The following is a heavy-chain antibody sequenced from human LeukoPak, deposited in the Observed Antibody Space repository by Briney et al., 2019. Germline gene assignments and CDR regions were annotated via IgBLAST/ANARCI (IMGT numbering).Heavy chain of an antibody. CDR2: ITSSSSYI. D-gene: IGHD2-2*01. CDR3: ARRYCSSTNCYALDY. CDR1: GFAFSTYA. J-gene: IGHJ4*02. V-gene: IGHV3-21*01. Sequence: PGGSLRLSCAASGFAFSTYAMNWVRQAPGKGLEWVSSITSSSSYIYYADSVKGRFTISRDNAKNSLYVQMNSLRAEDTAVYYCARRYCSSTNCYALDYWGQGTLVTVSS.